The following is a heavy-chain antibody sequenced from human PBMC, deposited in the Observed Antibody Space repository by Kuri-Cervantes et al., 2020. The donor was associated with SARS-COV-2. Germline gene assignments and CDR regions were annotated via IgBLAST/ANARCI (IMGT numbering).Heavy chain of an antibody. D-gene: IGHD1-7*01. CDR2: VSYTGNT. J-gene: IGHJ6*02. CDR3: ARQVELSLDEYGMDI. Sequence: GSLRLSCSVSGASISSNTYYWGWIRQPPGKGLEWIGSVSYTGNTYLNPSLKSRVTISVHTSKTQFSLNLSSVAVADTAVYYCARQVELSLDEYGMDIWDQGTTVTVSS. V-gene: IGHV4-39*01. CDR1: GASISSNTYY.